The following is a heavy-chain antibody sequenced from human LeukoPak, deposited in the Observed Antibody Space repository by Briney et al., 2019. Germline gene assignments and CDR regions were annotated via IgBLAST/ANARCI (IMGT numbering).Heavy chain of an antibody. V-gene: IGHV3-74*01. Sequence: GGSLRLSXAASGFTLRNYWMHWVRQTPGKGVLWVSRINGDGTSATYAGSVKGRFTISRDNAKNTLYLQMNSLRAEDTAVYYCARVAYCGGDCYSLDYYYMDVWGKGTTVTVSS. CDR2: INGDGTSA. D-gene: IGHD2-21*02. CDR1: GFTLRNYW. CDR3: ARVAYCGGDCYSLDYYYMDV. J-gene: IGHJ6*03.